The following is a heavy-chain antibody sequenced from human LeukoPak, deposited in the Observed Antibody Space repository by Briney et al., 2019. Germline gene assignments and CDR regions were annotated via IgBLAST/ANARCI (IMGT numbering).Heavy chain of an antibody. CDR3: AISNYDSSGYYSEFYPDDAFDI. Sequence: PSETLSLTCTVSGGSISSYYWSWIRQPPGKGLEWIGYIYYSGSTNYNPSLKSRVTISVDTSKNQFSLKLSSVTAADTAVYYCAISNYDSSGYYSEFYPDDAFDIWGQGTMVTVSS. D-gene: IGHD3-22*01. V-gene: IGHV4-59*01. CDR1: GGSISSYY. CDR2: IYYSGST. J-gene: IGHJ3*02.